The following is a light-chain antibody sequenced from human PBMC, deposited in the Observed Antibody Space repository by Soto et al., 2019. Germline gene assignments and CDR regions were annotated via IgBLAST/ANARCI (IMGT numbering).Light chain of an antibody. V-gene: IGKV4-1*01. CDR2: WAS. J-gene: IGKJ4*01. CDR1: QSVLSSSNNKNY. Sequence: DIVMTQSPDSLAVSLGERATFNCKSSQSVLSSSNNKNYLAWFQHKPGQPPKQVIYWASTRESGVPDRFSGSGSGTDFTLTISSLQAEDAAVYYCQQYYSAPITFGGGTKVEIK. CDR3: QQYYSAPIT.